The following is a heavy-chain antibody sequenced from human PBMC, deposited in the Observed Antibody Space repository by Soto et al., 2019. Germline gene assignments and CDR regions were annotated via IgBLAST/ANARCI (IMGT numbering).Heavy chain of an antibody. D-gene: IGHD2-15*01. J-gene: IGHJ4*02. CDR2: IGISGDT. CDR3: ARGQEVGAHFFDS. V-gene: IGHV3-13*04. CDR1: GFTFSKFD. Sequence: PGGSLRLSCEASGFTFSKFDMHWVRQPTGKGLEWVSTIGISGDTYYAVSVKGRFTISRDNAKISLSLQMNSLRAGDTALYFCARGQEVGAHFFDSWGQGTQVTVSS.